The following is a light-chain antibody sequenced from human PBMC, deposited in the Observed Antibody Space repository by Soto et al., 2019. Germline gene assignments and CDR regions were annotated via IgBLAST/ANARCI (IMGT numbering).Light chain of an antibody. CDR3: SSYTDSSNYV. V-gene: IGLV2-14*01. J-gene: IGLJ1*01. CDR1: SSDLAIYNY. Sequence: QSVLAQPASESLSPGHSITMSCTGTSSDLAIYNYVSWYQQQPGKAPKLMIYQVTNRPSGVSNRFSGSRSGNTASLTISGLQAEDEADYYCSSYTDSSNYVFGTGTKVTVL. CDR2: QVT.